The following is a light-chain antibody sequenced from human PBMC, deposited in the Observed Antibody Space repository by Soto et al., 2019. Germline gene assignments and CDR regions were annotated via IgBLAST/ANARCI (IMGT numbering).Light chain of an antibody. CDR3: CSYAGSYTFV. CDR1: SSDVGGYNY. V-gene: IGLV2-11*01. CDR2: DVK. Sequence: QSALTQPRSVSGSPGQSVTISCTGTSSDVGGYNYVSWYQQHPGRAPKVMIYDVKTRPSGVPNRFSGSKSGNTASLTISEPQAEDEADYYCCSYAGSYTFVFGTGTKLTVL. J-gene: IGLJ1*01.